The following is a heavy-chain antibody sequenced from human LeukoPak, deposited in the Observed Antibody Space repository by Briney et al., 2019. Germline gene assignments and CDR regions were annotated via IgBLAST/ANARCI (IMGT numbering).Heavy chain of an antibody. J-gene: IGHJ4*02. V-gene: IGHV4-39*07. Sequence: SETLSLTCTVSGGSISSGSYYWGWIRQPPGKGLEWIGSIYYSGSTYYNPSLKSRVTISVDTSKNQFSLKLSSVTAADTAVYYCARAAMRGYYFDYWGQGTLVTVSS. CDR1: GGSISSGSYY. CDR2: IYYSGST. D-gene: IGHD5-18*01. CDR3: ARAAMRGYYFDY.